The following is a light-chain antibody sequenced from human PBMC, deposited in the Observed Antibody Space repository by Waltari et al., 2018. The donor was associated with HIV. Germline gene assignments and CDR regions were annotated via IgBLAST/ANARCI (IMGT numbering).Light chain of an antibody. CDR1: QNISRW. J-gene: IGKJ1*01. CDR3: QQYQNYWT. CDR2: MAS. Sequence: DIQMTQSPSTLYASVGDRVTITCRAGQNISRWLAWYQQKPGKAPRLLIYMASNLESGVPSRFSGSGSGTEFTLTISSLQPEDYGTYYCQQYQNYWTFGQGTKVEVK. V-gene: IGKV1-5*03.